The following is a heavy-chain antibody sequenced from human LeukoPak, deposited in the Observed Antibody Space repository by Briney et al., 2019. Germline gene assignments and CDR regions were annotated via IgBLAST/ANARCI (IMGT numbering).Heavy chain of an antibody. CDR2: SSPSGGIT. V-gene: IGHV3-23*01. J-gene: IGHJ1*01. Sequence: GGSLRLSCAASGFTFSSYEMNWVRQAPGKGLEWVSGSSPSGGITYYTDSVRGRFTISRDNSKNTVSLQMNSLRGEDTAVYYCAKDDAWGRYKDWGQGTLVTVSS. CDR3: AKDDAWGRYKD. D-gene: IGHD3-16*01. CDR1: GFTFSSYE.